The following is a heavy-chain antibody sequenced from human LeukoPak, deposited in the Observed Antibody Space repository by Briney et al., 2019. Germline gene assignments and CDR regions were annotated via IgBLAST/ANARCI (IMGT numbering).Heavy chain of an antibody. D-gene: IGHD2-21*02. CDR3: ATQKYGDYYFDY. J-gene: IGHJ4*02. Sequence: GESLKISCQVSGPTVTNFWITWVRQMPGKGLEWMGIIFPGDSETRYSASLQGQVTISVDKDSRTAFLQWTSLRASDTAMYYCATQKYGDYYFDYWGQGTLVTVSS. CDR2: IFPGDSET. CDR1: GPTVTNFW. V-gene: IGHV5-51*01.